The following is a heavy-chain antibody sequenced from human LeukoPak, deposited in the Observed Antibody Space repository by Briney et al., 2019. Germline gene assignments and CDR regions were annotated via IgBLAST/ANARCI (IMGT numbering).Heavy chain of an antibody. D-gene: IGHD2-15*01. CDR1: GYTFTSYG. J-gene: IGHJ6*03. Sequence: GASVKVSCKASGYTFTSYGISWVRRAPGQGLEWMGWISAYNGNTNYAQKLQGRVTMTTDTSTSTAYMELRSLRSDDTAVYYCAKISGSYYYYYYMDVWGKGTTVTVSS. CDR3: AKISGSYYYYYYMDV. V-gene: IGHV1-18*01. CDR2: ISAYNGNT.